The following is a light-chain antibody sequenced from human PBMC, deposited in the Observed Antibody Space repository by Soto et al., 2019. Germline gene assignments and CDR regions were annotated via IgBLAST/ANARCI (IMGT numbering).Light chain of an antibody. J-gene: IGLJ2*01. CDR2: DVS. Sequence: QSALTQPASVSGSPGQSITISCTGTSSDVGGYNYVSWYQQHPGKAPKLMIYDVSNRPSGVSNRFSGSKSGNTASLTISGLQAEDEADYYCQSYDNSLTDSVVFGGGTKLTVL. V-gene: IGLV2-14*01. CDR1: SSDVGGYNY. CDR3: QSYDNSLTDSVV.